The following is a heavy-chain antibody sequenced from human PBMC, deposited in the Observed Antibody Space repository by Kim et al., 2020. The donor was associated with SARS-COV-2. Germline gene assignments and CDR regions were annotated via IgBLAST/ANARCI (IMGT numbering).Heavy chain of an antibody. CDR2: IYYSGSP. CDR3: ARDWGSGSLGPYYYGMDV. V-gene: IGHV4-39*07. D-gene: IGHD3-10*01. Sequence: SETLSLTCTVSGGSISSSSYYWGWIRQPPGKGLEWIGSIYYSGSPSYNPSLKSRVTISVDTSKNQFSLKLSSVTAADTAVYYCARDWGSGSLGPYYYGMDVWGQGTTVTVSS. J-gene: IGHJ6*02. CDR1: GGSISSSSYY.